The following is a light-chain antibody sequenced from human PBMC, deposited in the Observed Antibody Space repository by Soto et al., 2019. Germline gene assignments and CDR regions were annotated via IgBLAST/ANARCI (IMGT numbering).Light chain of an antibody. V-gene: IGKV3-15*01. J-gene: IGKJ5*01. Sequence: EIVMTPSPGTLSVSPVERATLSCRASQSVSINLAWYQQKPGQAPRLLIYGASTRATGIPARFSGSGSGTEFTLTISSLQSEDFAVYYCQQYNNWPPITFGQGTRLEIK. CDR3: QQYNNWPPIT. CDR1: QSVSIN. CDR2: GAS.